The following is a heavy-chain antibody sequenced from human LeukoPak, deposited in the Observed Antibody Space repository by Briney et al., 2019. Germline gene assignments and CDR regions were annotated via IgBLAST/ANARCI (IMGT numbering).Heavy chain of an antibody. CDR3: ARVSYRFWFDP. CDR1: GGSFSGYY. D-gene: IGHD3-16*02. J-gene: IGHJ5*02. Sequence: SETLSLTCAVYGGSFSGYYWSWIRQPPGKGLEWIGEINHSGSTNYNPSLKSRVTISVDTPKNQFSLKLSSVTAADTAVYYCARVSYRFWFDPWGQGTLVTVSS. V-gene: IGHV4-34*01. CDR2: INHSGST.